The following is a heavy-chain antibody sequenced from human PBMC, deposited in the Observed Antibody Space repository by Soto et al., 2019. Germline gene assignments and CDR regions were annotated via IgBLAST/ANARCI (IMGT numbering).Heavy chain of an antibody. CDR1: GFTFSSYA. J-gene: IGHJ4*02. CDR3: ARDLGSSWYPFDY. CDR2: ISGSGGST. D-gene: IGHD6-13*01. V-gene: IGHV3-23*01. Sequence: GSLRLSCAASGFTFSSYAMSWVRQAPGKGLEWVSAISGSGGSTYYADSVKGRFTISRDNSKSTLYLQMNSLRAEDTAVYYCARDLGSSWYPFDYWGQGTLVTVSS.